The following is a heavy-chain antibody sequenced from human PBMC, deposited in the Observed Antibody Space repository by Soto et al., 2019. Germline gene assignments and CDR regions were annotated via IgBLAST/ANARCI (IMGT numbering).Heavy chain of an antibody. CDR3: ARRAPIVVVPAAIWVSGFDP. Sequence: ASVKVSCKASGYTFTGYYMHWVRQAPGQGLEWMGWINPNSGGTNYAQKFQGRVTMTRDTSISTAYMELSRLRSDDTAVYYCARRAPIVVVPAAIWVSGFDPWGQGPLVTVSS. D-gene: IGHD2-2*01. J-gene: IGHJ5*02. CDR2: INPNSGGT. CDR1: GYTFTGYY. V-gene: IGHV1-2*02.